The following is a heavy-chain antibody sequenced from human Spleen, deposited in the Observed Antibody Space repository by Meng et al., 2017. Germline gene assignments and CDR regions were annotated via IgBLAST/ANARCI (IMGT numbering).Heavy chain of an antibody. CDR2: IKEDGSQK. CDR1: GFTFNYW. V-gene: IGHV3-7*03. J-gene: IGHJ4*02. Sequence: GESLKISCAASGFTFNYWMSWVRQAPGKGLEWVANIKEDGSQKQYVDSVRGRFTISRDNAKKSLYLQMNSLRAEDTALYYCAKDYTTLFRGIDYWGQGTMVTVSS. CDR3: AKDYTTLFRGIDY. D-gene: IGHD3-10*01.